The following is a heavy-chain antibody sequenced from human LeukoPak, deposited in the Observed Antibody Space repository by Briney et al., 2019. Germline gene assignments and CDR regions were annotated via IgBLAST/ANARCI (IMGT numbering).Heavy chain of an antibody. CDR2: ITPILATP. J-gene: IGHJ4*02. CDR3: ARWAGYCRITNCYSAFDY. V-gene: IGHV1-69*13. CDR1: GGTFSNYA. Sequence: SVKVSCKASGGTFSNYAISWVRQAPGQGLEWMGGITPILATPSYAQKFQGRVTITADESTSTAYMELSGLRSEDTAVYYCARWAGYCRITNCYSAFDYWGQGTLVTVSS. D-gene: IGHD2-2*02.